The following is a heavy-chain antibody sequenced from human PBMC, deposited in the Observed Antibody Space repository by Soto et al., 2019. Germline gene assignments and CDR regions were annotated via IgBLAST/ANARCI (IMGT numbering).Heavy chain of an antibody. D-gene: IGHD6-19*01. V-gene: IGHV3-74*01. CDR3: AREGEEQWLETDDFDY. CDR1: GFTFSSYW. Sequence: GGSLRLSCAASGFTFSSYWMHWVRQAPGKGLVWVSRINSDGSSTSYADSVKGRFTISRDNAKNTLYLQMNSLGAEDTAVYYCAREGEEQWLETDDFDYWGQGTLVTVSS. J-gene: IGHJ4*02. CDR2: INSDGSST.